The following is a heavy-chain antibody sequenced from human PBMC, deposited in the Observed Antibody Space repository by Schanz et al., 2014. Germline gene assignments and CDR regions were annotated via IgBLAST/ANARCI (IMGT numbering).Heavy chain of an antibody. D-gene: IGHD1-26*01. CDR3: AKEGSIYWDRSVDY. Sequence: QVQLVESGGGVVQPGRSLRLSCAASGFTFRSHGMHWVRQAPGKGLEWVALISYDGNTKYYADSVKGRFTISRDNSKNTLYLQMNSLRPEDTAVYYCAKEGSIYWDRSVDYWGQGTLVPVSS. V-gene: IGHV3-30*18. J-gene: IGHJ4*02. CDR1: GFTFRSHG. CDR2: ISYDGNTK.